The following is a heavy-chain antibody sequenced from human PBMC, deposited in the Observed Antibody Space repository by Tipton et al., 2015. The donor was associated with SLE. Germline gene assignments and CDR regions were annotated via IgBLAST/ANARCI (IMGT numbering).Heavy chain of an antibody. CDR1: GGSVSSGSYY. D-gene: IGHD3-16*01. V-gene: IGHV4-61*01. CDR3: ARVGGNLAIDI. J-gene: IGHJ3*02. Sequence: TLSLTCTVSGGSVSSGSYYWSCIRQPPGKGLEWIGYIYYSGSTNYNPSLKSRVTISVDTSKNQFSLKLSSVTAADTAVYYCARVGGNLAIDIWGQGTMVTVSS. CDR2: IYYSGST.